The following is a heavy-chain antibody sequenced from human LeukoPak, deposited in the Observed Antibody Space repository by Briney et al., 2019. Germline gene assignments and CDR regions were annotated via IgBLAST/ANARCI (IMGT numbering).Heavy chain of an antibody. D-gene: IGHD4-17*01. Sequence: PGRSLRLSCAASGFTFDDYAMHWVRQAPGKGLEWVSGISWNSGSIGYADSVKGRFTISRDNAKNSLYLQMNSLRAEDTALYYCAPLYGDYGPNYYYYGMDVWGQGTTVTVSS. CDR3: APLYGDYGPNYYYYGMDV. CDR1: GFTFDDYA. V-gene: IGHV3-9*01. CDR2: ISWNSGSI. J-gene: IGHJ6*02.